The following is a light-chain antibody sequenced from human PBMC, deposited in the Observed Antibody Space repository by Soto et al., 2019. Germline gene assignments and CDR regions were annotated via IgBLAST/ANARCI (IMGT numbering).Light chain of an antibody. Sequence: EIVLTQSPVTLSLSPGERATLSCRASQSVSSYLAWYQQKPGQAPRLLIYDASNRATGIPARFSGSGSGTDFTLAISSLEPEDFAVYYCQHRSNWPRTFGQGTKVEIK. CDR1: QSVSSY. V-gene: IGKV3-11*01. CDR2: DAS. CDR3: QHRSNWPRT. J-gene: IGKJ1*01.